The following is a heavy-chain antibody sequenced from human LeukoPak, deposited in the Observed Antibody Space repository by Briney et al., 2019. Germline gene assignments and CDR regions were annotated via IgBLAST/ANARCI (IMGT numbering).Heavy chain of an antibody. V-gene: IGHV3-48*02. CDR3: TRTGGNFHFDY. Sequence: GGSLRLSCAASGFTFSSYSMNWVRQAPGKGLEGVSYISSTSNTIYYADSVKGRFTVSRDNAKNSLYLQMHSLRDEDTAVYCCTRTGGNFHFDYWGQGTLVTVSS. J-gene: IGHJ4*02. CDR2: ISSTSNTI. CDR1: GFTFSSYS. D-gene: IGHD4-23*01.